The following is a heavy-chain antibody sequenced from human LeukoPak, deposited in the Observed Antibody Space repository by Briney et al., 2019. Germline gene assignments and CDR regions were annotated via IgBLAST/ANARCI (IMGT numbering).Heavy chain of an antibody. CDR2: IYPGDSDT. CDR3: ARCAGYGRMRNWFGP. CDR1: GYSFTSYW. D-gene: IGHD5-12*01. J-gene: IGHJ5*02. V-gene: IGHV5-51*01. Sequence: GESLKISCKGSGYSFTSYWIGWVRQMPGKGLEWMGIIYPGDSDTRYSPSFQGQVTISADKSISTAYLQWSSLKASDTAMYYCARCAGYGRMRNWFGPWGQGTLVTVSS.